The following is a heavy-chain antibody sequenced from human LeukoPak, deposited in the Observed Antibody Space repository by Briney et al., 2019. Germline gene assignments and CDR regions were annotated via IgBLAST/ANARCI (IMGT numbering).Heavy chain of an antibody. V-gene: IGHV4-39*01. D-gene: IGHD2-2*01. CDR2: MYYSGST. CDR3: ARHDRCSSTSCSLYYFDY. J-gene: IGHJ4*02. CDR1: GGSISSSSYY. Sequence: SETLSLTCTVSGGSISSSSYYWGWIRQPPGKGLEWIGSMYYSGSTYYNPSLKSRVTISVDTSKNQFSLKVRSVTAADTAVYYCARHDRCSSTSCSLYYFDYWGQGTLVTVSS.